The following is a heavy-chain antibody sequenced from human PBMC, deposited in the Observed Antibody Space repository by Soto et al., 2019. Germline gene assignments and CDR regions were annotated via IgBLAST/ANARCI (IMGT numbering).Heavy chain of an antibody. V-gene: IGHV3-30*01. Sequence: YYADSVKGRFTISRDNSKTSLYLQMNSLRPEDTAVYYCARDFAGGAPTRTRLFGYYYGMDVWGQGTTVTVSS. D-gene: IGHD3-16*01. CDR3: ARDFAGGAPTRTRLFGYYYGMDV. J-gene: IGHJ6*02.